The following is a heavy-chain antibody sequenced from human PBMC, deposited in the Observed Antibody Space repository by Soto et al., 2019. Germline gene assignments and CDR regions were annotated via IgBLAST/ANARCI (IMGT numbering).Heavy chain of an antibody. Sequence: SETLSLTCVVSGASVSSGSDFWTWIRQPPGKGLQWIGYVFHTGNTNYNPSLKSRVTISEDASKNQVSLRLTSVTAADTAVYFCAREQYNWKIWGQGTLVTVSS. CDR3: AREQYNWKI. D-gene: IGHD1-20*01. CDR1: GASVSSGSDF. CDR2: VFHTGNT. V-gene: IGHV4-61*01. J-gene: IGHJ4*02.